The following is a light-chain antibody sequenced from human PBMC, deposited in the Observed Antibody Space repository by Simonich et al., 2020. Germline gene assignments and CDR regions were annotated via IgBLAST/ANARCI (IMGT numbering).Light chain of an antibody. CDR1: SSDVGGYNY. CDR3: SSYAGSNNYV. Sequence: QSALTQPRSVSESPGQSVTISCTGTSSDVGGYNYVSWYQQHPGKAPKLMIYDVSKRPSGVPDRFSGSKSGNTASLTVSGLQAEDEADYYCSSYAGSNNYVFGTGTKVTVL. CDR2: DVS. J-gene: IGLJ1*01. V-gene: IGLV2-11*01.